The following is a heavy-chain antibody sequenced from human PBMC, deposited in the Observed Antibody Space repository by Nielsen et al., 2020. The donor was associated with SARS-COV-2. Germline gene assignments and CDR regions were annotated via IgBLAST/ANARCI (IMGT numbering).Heavy chain of an antibody. Sequence: GGSLRLSCAASGFTFSSYSMKWVRQAPGKGLEWVSSINWNGESTRYVDSVKGRFTISRDNSKNTLYLQMNSLRTEDTAVYYCARGDQWDLPSYFEDWGQGTLITVSS. V-gene: IGHV3-23*01. CDR3: ARGDQWDLPSYFED. CDR1: GFTFSSYS. CDR2: INWNGEST. D-gene: IGHD1-26*01. J-gene: IGHJ4*02.